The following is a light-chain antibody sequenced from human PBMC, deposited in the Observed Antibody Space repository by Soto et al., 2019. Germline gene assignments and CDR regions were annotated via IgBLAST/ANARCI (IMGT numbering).Light chain of an antibody. J-gene: IGKJ1*01. CDR3: QQYDSSPRT. CDR2: GAS. V-gene: IGKV3-20*01. CDR1: QSISSSY. Sequence: EIVLTQSPATLSLSPGERATLSCRASQSISSSYLAWCQQKPGQAPRLLIYGASSRATGIPDRFSGSGSGTDFTLTINRLEPEDFAVYYCQQYDSSPRTFGQGTKVDIK.